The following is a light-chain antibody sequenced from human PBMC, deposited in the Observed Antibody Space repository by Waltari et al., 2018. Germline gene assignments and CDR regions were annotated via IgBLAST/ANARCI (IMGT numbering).Light chain of an antibody. CDR1: STDIGAHDF. CDR2: DVS. Sequence: QSALTQPASVSGSPGQSIAISCSGSSTDIGAHDFVSWYQQHPGKAPKLIIFDVSSRPSGISYRFSGSKFGNTASLTISGLQAEDEADYFCSSYTRGRTYVFGSGTKVTVL. V-gene: IGLV2-14*03. J-gene: IGLJ1*01. CDR3: SSYTRGRTYV.